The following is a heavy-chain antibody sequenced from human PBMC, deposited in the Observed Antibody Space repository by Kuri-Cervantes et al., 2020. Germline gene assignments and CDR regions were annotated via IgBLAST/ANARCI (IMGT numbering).Heavy chain of an antibody. Sequence: GESLKISCAASGFTFSRYWMNWVRQAPGKGLEWVANIKQDGSEKYYVDSVKGRFTVSRDNAKNSLYLQMNSLRAEDTAVYYCVRDLYGAGPFWGKGTTVTVSS. CDR3: VRDLYGAGPF. V-gene: IGHV3-7*04. J-gene: IGHJ6*04. CDR2: IKQDGSEK. CDR1: GFTFSRYW. D-gene: IGHD4-17*01.